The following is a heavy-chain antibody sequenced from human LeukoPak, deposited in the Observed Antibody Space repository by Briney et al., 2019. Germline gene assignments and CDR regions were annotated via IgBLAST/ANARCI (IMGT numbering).Heavy chain of an antibody. Sequence: GGSLRLSCAASRFTFSSYAMSWVRQAPGKGLEWVAVISYDGSNKYYADSVKGRFTISRDNSKNTLYLQMNSLRAEDTAVYYCARDGVYYYGSGSYLDYWGQGTLVTVSS. CDR1: RFTFSSYA. D-gene: IGHD3-10*01. V-gene: IGHV3-30*04. CDR3: ARDGVYYYGSGSYLDY. J-gene: IGHJ4*02. CDR2: ISYDGSNK.